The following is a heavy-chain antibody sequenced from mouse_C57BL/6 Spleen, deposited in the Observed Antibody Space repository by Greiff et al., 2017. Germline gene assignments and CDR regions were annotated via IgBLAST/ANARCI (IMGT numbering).Heavy chain of an antibody. J-gene: IGHJ4*01. CDR2: IYPGDGDT. CDR3: ASYYGNYYAMDY. D-gene: IGHD2-1*01. Sequence: QVQLQQSGAELVKPGASVKISCKASGYAFSSYWMNWVKQRPGKGLEWIGQIYPGDGDTNDNGKFKGKATLTADKSSSTAYMQLSSLTSEDSAVYFCASYYGNYYAMDYWGQGTSVTVSS. V-gene: IGHV1-80*01. CDR1: GYAFSSYW.